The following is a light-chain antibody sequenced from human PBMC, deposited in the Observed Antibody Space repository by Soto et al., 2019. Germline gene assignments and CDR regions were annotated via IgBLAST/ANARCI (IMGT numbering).Light chain of an antibody. Sequence: DIRLTQSPSXLSASVGDRVTITCRASQSISVWLAWYQQKAGKAPNLLIYKASRLESGVPSRFSGSGSETEFTLTISGLQPGDSATYYCQQYNSYSPTFGQGTKVDIK. CDR2: KAS. CDR3: QQYNSYSPT. J-gene: IGKJ1*01. V-gene: IGKV1-5*03. CDR1: QSISVW.